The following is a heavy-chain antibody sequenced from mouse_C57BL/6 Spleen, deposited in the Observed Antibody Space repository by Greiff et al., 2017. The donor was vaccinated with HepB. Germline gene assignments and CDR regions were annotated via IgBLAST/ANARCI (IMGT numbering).Heavy chain of an antibody. Sequence: EVHLVESGGGLVQPGESLKLSCESNEYEFPSHDMSWVRKTPEKRLELVAAINSDGGSTYYPDTMERRFIISRDNTKKTLYLQMSSLRSEDTALYYCARQNYYGSRGGDYFDYWGQGTTLTVSS. CDR1: EYEFPSHD. V-gene: IGHV5-2*01. CDR3: ARQNYYGSRGGDYFDY. J-gene: IGHJ2*01. CDR2: INSDGGST. D-gene: IGHD1-1*01.